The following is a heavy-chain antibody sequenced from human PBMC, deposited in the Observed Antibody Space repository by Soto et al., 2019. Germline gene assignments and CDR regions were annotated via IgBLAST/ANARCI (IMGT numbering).Heavy chain of an antibody. CDR1: GFTFSSYA. D-gene: IGHD5-12*01. Sequence: HPGGSLRLSCAASGFTFSSYAMSWVRQAPGKGLEWVSAISGSGGSTYYADSVKGRFTISRDNSKNTLYLQMNSLRAEDTAVYYCAKDPRLIVADMLRDNYYYYMDVWGKGTTVTVSS. V-gene: IGHV3-23*01. CDR3: AKDPRLIVADMLRDNYYYYMDV. CDR2: ISGSGGST. J-gene: IGHJ6*03.